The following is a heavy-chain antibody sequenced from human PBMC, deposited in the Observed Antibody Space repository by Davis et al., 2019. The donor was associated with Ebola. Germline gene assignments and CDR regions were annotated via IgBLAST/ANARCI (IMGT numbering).Heavy chain of an antibody. D-gene: IGHD7-27*01. CDR3: ARVGLPRPWGGFDY. J-gene: IGHJ4*02. V-gene: IGHV1-18*01. CDR2: ISAYNGNT. Sequence: AASVKVSCKASGYTFTSYGISWARQAPGQGLEWMGWISAYNGNTNYAQKLQGWVTMTRDTSISTAYMELSRLRSDDTAVYYCARVGLPRPWGGFDYWGQGTLVTVSS. CDR1: GYTFTSYG.